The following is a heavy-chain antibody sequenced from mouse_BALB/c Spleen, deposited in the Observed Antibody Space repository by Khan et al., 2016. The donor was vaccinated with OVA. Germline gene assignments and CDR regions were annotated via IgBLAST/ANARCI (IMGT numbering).Heavy chain of an antibody. V-gene: IGHV1-7*01. J-gene: IGHJ2*01. CDR2: INPTSGYT. CDR1: GYTFTSYW. CDR3: ARDRIDY. Sequence: QVQLQQSGAELAKPGASVKMSCKASGYTFTSYWMHWIKQRPGQGLEWIGYINPTSGYTDYNQKFKDKATLTADKSSSTAYMQLSSLTSDDSAVSYCARDRIDYWGKGTALTVST.